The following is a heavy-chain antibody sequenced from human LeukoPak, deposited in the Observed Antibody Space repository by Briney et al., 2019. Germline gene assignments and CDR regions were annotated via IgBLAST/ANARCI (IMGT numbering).Heavy chain of an antibody. V-gene: IGHV4-39*01. D-gene: IGHD1-26*01. CDR3: ARHGGSYRLYWYLDL. CDR2: ISYNGST. Sequence: SETLSLTCTVSGGSISSSSYNWVWIRQPPGKGLEWSGSISYNGSTYYNPSLKSRVTISIDTSKNQFSLKLSSVTAADTAVYYCARHGGSYRLYWYLDLWGRGTLVTVSS. CDR1: GGSISSSSYN. J-gene: IGHJ2*01.